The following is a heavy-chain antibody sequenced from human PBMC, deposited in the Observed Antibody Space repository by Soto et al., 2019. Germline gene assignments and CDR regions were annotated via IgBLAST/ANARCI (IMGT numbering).Heavy chain of an antibody. Sequence: QVQLVQSGAEVKKPGASVKVSCKASGYTFTSYDINWVRQATGQGLEWMGWMNPNSGNTGYAQKCQGRVTMTRNTSISTAYMELSSLRSEDTAVYYCARDSGYSSSWYYYYYYMDVWGKGTTVTVSS. CDR3: ARDSGYSSSWYYYYYYMDV. V-gene: IGHV1-8*01. CDR1: GYTFTSYD. J-gene: IGHJ6*03. D-gene: IGHD6-13*01. CDR2: MNPNSGNT.